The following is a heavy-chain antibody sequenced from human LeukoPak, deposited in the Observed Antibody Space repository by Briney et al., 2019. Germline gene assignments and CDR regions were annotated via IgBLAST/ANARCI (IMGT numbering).Heavy chain of an antibody. J-gene: IGHJ6*02. CDR3: ARLSHHTRPGAPSYYYYGMDV. CDR1: GGSISSYY. V-gene: IGHV4-59*08. CDR2: IYYSGST. Sequence: TETLSLTCTVSGGSISSYYWSWIRQPPGKGLEWIGYIYYSGSTNYNPSLKSRVTISVDTSKNQFSLKLSSVTAADTAVYYCARLSHHTRPGAPSYYYYGMDVWGQGTTVTVSS. D-gene: IGHD3-10*01.